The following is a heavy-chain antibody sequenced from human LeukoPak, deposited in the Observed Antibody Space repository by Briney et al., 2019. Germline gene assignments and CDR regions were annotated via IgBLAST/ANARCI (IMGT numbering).Heavy chain of an antibody. CDR3: ARRSIAAAAPEN. J-gene: IGHJ4*02. D-gene: IGHD6-13*01. Sequence: GKSLKISCKGSGYRFTSYWIGWVRPMPGKGLEWMGIIYPGDSDTRYSPSFQGQVTISADKSISTAYLQWSSLKASDTAMYYCARRSIAAAAPENWGQGTLVTVSS. CDR2: IYPGDSDT. CDR1: GYRFTSYW. V-gene: IGHV5-51*01.